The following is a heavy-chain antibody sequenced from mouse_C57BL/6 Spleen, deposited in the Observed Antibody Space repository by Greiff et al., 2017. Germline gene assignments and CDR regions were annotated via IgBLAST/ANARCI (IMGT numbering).Heavy chain of an antibody. J-gene: IGHJ3*01. V-gene: IGHV1-69*01. CDR3: ARSGYYGSTEAWFAY. D-gene: IGHD1-1*01. CDR1: GYTFTSYW. CDR2: IDPSDSYT. Sequence: VQLQQPGAELVMPGASVKLSCKASGYTFTSYWMHWVKQRPGQGLEWIGEIDPSDSYTNYNQKFKGKSTLTVDKSSSTAYMQLSSLTSEDSAVXYCARSGYYGSTEAWFAYWGQGTLVTVSA.